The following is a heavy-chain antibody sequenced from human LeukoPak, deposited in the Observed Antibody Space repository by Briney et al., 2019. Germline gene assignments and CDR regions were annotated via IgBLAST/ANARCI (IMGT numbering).Heavy chain of an antibody. V-gene: IGHV4-59*01. CDR3: ARLHRGEEAFDI. J-gene: IGHJ3*02. CDR2: IYYSGST. CDR1: GGSISSYY. Sequence: ETLSLTCTVSGGSISSYYWSWVRQSPGKGLEWIGYIYYSGSTNYNPSLKSRVTISVDTSKNQFSLKLSSVTTADTAVYYCARLHRGEEAFDIWGQGTMVTVSS.